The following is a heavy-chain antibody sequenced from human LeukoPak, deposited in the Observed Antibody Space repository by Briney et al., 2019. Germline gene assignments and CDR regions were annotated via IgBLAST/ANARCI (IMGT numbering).Heavy chain of an antibody. Sequence: TGGSLRLSCAASGFTFSSYGMHWVRQAPGKGLEWVAVIWYDGINKYYADSVKGRFTISRDNSKNTLYLQMNSLRAEDTAVYYCARDQYYDFWSGYQTEYYFDYWGQGTLVTVSS. CDR3: ARDQYYDFWSGYQTEYYFDY. J-gene: IGHJ4*02. D-gene: IGHD3-3*01. CDR1: GFTFSSYG. V-gene: IGHV3-33*01. CDR2: IWYDGINK.